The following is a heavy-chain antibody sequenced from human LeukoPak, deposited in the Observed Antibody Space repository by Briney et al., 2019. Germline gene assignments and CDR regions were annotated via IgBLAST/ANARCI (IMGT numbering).Heavy chain of an antibody. J-gene: IGHJ4*02. CDR1: GFAFSSYA. V-gene: IGHV3-23*01. CDR3: AKMASRGYCSGGGCYFDY. D-gene: IGHD2-15*01. Sequence: PGGSLRLSCAASGFAFSSYALHWVRQAPGKGLEWISTISGGGGNTYYEDSVKGRFIISRDNIDNTLYLQMHSLRAEDTAVYYCAKMASRGYCSGGGCYFDYWGQGTLVTVS. CDR2: ISGGGGNT.